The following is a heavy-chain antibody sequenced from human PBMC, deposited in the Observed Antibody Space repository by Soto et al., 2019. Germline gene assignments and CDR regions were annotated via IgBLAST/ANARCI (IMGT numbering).Heavy chain of an antibody. D-gene: IGHD4-17*01. V-gene: IGHV3-15*07. CDR2: IKSKTDGGTT. CDR3: TTGFLTTLGLSPSYYYYGMDV. Sequence: PGGSLRLSCAASGFTFSNAWMNWVRQAPGKGLEWVGRIKSKTDGGTTDYAAPVKGRFTISRDDSKNTLYLQMNSLKTEDTAVYYCTTGFLTTLGLSPSYYYYGMDVWGQGTTVTVSS. CDR1: GFTFSNAW. J-gene: IGHJ6*02.